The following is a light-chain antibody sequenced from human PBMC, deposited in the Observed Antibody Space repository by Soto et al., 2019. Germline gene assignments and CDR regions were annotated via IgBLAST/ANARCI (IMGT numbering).Light chain of an antibody. Sequence: EVVLTQSPAILSVSPGEAATLSCRASQSIGTGLAWFQQKPGQAPRLLIFGASTRASGIPARFSGSGSGTEFTLTISSLQSEDFAVYYCQQYYNWPPWTFGRGTKVDI. V-gene: IGKV3-15*01. CDR1: QSIGTG. CDR2: GAS. J-gene: IGKJ1*01. CDR3: QQYYNWPPWT.